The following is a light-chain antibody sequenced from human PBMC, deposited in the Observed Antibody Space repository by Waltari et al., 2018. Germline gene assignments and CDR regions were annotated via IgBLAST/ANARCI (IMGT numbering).Light chain of an antibody. CDR2: KND. CDR1: SSNIGSKS. V-gene: IGLV1-44*01. J-gene: IGLJ3*02. Sequence: QSVLTQPPSASGTPGQPATISCSVSSSNIGSKSVSWYQHLPGAAPKLLIYKNDQRPSGVPDRFSASKSGTSASLAISGLQSEDEADYYCATWDDSLNAWVFGGGTRLTVL. CDR3: ATWDDSLNAWV.